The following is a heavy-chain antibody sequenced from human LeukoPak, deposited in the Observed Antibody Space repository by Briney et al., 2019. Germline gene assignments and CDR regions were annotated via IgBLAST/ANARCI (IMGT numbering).Heavy chain of an antibody. CDR2: IRQDGSEK. J-gene: IGHJ4*01. Sequence: GGSLRLSCEVSGFTFTDYWMNWVRQAPGKGPEWVASIRQDGSEKTYVDSVKGRFTISRDNTKNSLSLQLNGLRAEDAAVYYCARDGTAAGLYFDLWGQGTLVTVSS. CDR3: ARDGTAAGLYFDL. D-gene: IGHD6-13*01. CDR1: GFTFTDYW. V-gene: IGHV3-7*01.